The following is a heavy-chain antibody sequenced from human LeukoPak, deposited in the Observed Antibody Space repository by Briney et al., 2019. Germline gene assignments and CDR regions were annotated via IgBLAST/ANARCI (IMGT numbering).Heavy chain of an antibody. Sequence: GGSLRLSCAASGFTFSSYEMHWVRQAPGKGLEWVSYISSSDSTIYYADSVKGRFTISRDNAKNSLYLQMNSLRAEDTTVYYCARDYGGSSPFDYWGQGTLVTVSS. CDR1: GFTFSSYE. J-gene: IGHJ4*02. CDR3: ARDYGGSSPFDY. CDR2: ISSSDSTI. D-gene: IGHD4-23*01. V-gene: IGHV3-48*03.